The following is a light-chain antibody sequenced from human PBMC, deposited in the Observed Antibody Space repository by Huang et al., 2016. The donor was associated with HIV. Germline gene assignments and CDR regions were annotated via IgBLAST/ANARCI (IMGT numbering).Light chain of an antibody. Sequence: DIQMTQSSSTLSASVGDRVTIACRASQSISTWLAWYQQKPGRAPHLLLYEASTLESGAPSRFSGGGSGTDFTLTISSLQPDDFATYYCQQYKSFPWTFGQGTKVEV. V-gene: IGKV1-5*03. CDR2: EAS. CDR3: QQYKSFPWT. J-gene: IGKJ1*01. CDR1: QSISTW.